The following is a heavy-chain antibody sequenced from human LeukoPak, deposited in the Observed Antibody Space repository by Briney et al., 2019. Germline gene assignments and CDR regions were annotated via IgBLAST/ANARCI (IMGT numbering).Heavy chain of an antibody. CDR2: MNANSGGT. V-gene: IGHV1-2*02. J-gene: IGHJ5*02. CDR3: ARDKLGLGELSLYDQ. Sequence: ASVKVSCKASGYTLTGYYMHWVRQAPGHGLEWMGWMNANSGGTKYAQKFQGRVTMTRDTSISTAYMELSRLRSDDTAMYYCARDKLGLGELSLYDQWGQGTLVTVFS. D-gene: IGHD3-16*02. CDR1: GYTLTGYY.